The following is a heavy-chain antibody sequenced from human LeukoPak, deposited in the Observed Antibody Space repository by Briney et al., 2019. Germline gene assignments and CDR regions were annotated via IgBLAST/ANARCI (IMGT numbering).Heavy chain of an antibody. Sequence: ASVKVSCKASGYTFKDYYMHWVRQAPGQGLEWMGIINPSGGSTSYAQKSQGRVTMTRDMSTSTVYMELSSLRSEDTAVYYCARTGEIAAVAGYFDYWGQGTLVTVSS. V-gene: IGHV1-46*02. CDR1: GYTFKDYY. CDR3: ARTGEIAAVAGYFDY. J-gene: IGHJ4*02. D-gene: IGHD6-19*01. CDR2: INPSGGST.